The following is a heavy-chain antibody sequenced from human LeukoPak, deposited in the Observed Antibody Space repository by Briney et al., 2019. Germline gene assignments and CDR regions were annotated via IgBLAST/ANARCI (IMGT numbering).Heavy chain of an antibody. D-gene: IGHD3-10*01. Sequence: SETLSLTCTVSGGSISSYYWSWIRQPPVKGLEWIGYIYYSGSTNYNPSLKSRVTISVDTSKNQFSLKLSSVTAADTAVYYCARSYYYGSGSGPLFDYWGQGTLVTVSS. CDR2: IYYSGST. V-gene: IGHV4-59*01. CDR3: ARSYYYGSGSGPLFDY. J-gene: IGHJ4*02. CDR1: GGSISSYY.